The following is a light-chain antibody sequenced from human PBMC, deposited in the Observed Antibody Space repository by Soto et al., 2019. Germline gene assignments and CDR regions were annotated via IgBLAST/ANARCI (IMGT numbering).Light chain of an antibody. Sequence: EIVMTQSPATLSVSPGERATLSCRASQSVSSNLAWYQQKPGQTPRLLIYGASTRATGIPARFSGSGSGTEFTLTISSLEPEDFAVYYCQHYGTSWWTFGQGTKVDIK. J-gene: IGKJ1*01. CDR2: GAS. CDR1: QSVSSN. CDR3: QHYGTSWWT. V-gene: IGKV3-15*01.